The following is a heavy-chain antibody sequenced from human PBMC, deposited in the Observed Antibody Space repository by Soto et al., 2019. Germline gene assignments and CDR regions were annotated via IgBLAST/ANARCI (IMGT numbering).Heavy chain of an antibody. J-gene: IGHJ4*01. Sequence: GGSLRLSCAASGFSFSNYGMHWVRQAPGKGLEWVAVIWHDGSHKYYADSVQGRLTIFRDDSMGTLYLQMNSLRAEDTAVYYCMRGGVGVVSDYWGHGTLVTVSS. CDR1: GFSFSNYG. D-gene: IGHD3-3*01. CDR2: IWHDGSHK. V-gene: IGHV3-33*08. CDR3: MRGGVGVVSDY.